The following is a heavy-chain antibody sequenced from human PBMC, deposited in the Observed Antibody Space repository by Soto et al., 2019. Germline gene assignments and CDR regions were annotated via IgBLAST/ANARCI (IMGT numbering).Heavy chain of an antibody. CDR3: ARGSYYGSGSYGPWFDP. CDR2: IYYSGST. CDR1: GGSISSGDYY. Sequence: LSLTCTVSGGSISSGDYYWSWIRQPPGKGLEWIGYIYYSGSTYYNPSLKSRVTISVDTSKNQFSLKLSSVTAADTAVYYCARGSYYGSGSYGPWFDPWGQGTLVTVSS. V-gene: IGHV4-30-4*01. J-gene: IGHJ5*02. D-gene: IGHD3-10*01.